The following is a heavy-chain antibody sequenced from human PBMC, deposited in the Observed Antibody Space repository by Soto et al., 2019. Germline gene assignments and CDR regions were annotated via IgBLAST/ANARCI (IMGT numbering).Heavy chain of an antibody. CDR1: GYTFTSYA. CDR2: INAGNGNT. Sequence: QVQLVQSGAEAKKPGASVKVSCKASGYTFTSYAMHWVRQAPGQRLEWMGWINAGNGNTKYSQKFQGRVTITRDTSASTAYMELSSLRSEDTAVYYCARDYYDSSGYYSFDYWGQGTLVTVSS. V-gene: IGHV1-3*01. CDR3: ARDYYDSSGYYSFDY. J-gene: IGHJ4*02. D-gene: IGHD3-22*01.